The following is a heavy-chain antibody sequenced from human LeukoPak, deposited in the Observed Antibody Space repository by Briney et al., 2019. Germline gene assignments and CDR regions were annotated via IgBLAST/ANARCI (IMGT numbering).Heavy chain of an antibody. CDR2: IIPIFGTA. D-gene: IGHD5-12*01. CDR3: ASRGYSGYDFLDYYYGMDV. CDR1: GGTFGSYA. Sequence: GASVKVSCKASGGTFGSYAISWVRQAPGQGLEWMGGIIPIFGTANYAQKFQGRVTITADESTSTAYMELSSLRSEDTAVYYCASRGYSGYDFLDYYYGMDVWGKGTTVTVSS. J-gene: IGHJ6*04. V-gene: IGHV1-69*13.